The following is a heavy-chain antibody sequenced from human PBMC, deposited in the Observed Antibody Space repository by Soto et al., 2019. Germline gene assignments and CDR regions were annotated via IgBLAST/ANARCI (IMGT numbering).Heavy chain of an antibody. J-gene: IGHJ4*02. CDR3: ARTYGSGSYSTFDF. D-gene: IGHD3-10*01. CDR1: GGSISSGDYY. Sequence: SETLSLTCTVSGGSISSGDYYWSWIRQPPGKGLEWIGYIYYSGSTNYNPSLKSRVTISVDTSKNQFSLKLSSVTAADTAVYYCARTYGSGSYSTFDFWGQGTLVTVSS. CDR2: IYYSGST. V-gene: IGHV4-61*08.